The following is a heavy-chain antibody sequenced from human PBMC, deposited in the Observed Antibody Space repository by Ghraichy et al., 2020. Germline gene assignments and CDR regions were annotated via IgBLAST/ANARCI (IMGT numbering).Heavy chain of an antibody. Sequence: SQTLSLTCTVSGGSISSYYWSWIRQPPGKGLEWIGYIYYSGSTNYNPSLKSRVTISVDTSKNQFSLKLSSVTAADTAVYYCARELRSFDWSHFDHWGQGTLVTVSS. J-gene: IGHJ4*02. V-gene: IGHV4-59*01. D-gene: IGHD3-9*01. CDR3: ARELRSFDWSHFDH. CDR1: GGSISSYY. CDR2: IYYSGST.